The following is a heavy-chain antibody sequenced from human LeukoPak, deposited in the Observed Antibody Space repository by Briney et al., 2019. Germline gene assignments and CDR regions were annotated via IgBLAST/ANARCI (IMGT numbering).Heavy chain of an antibody. J-gene: IGHJ4*02. D-gene: IGHD6-19*01. CDR3: AKNLGSGWYFPFDY. CDR2: ISGSGGST. CDR1: GFTFSSYA. Sequence: GGSLRLSCAASGFTFSSYAMSWVRQAPGKGLEWVSAISGSGGSTPYADSVKGRFTISRDNAKNSLYLQMDSLSAEDTAFYYCAKNLGSGWYFPFDYWGQGTLVTVSS. V-gene: IGHV3-23*01.